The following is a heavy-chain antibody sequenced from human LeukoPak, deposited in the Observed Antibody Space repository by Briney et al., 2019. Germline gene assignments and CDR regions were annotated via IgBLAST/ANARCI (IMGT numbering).Heavy chain of an antibody. D-gene: IGHD3-3*01. J-gene: IGHJ4*02. Sequence: GGSLRLSCAASGFTFSTYAMHWVRRAPGKGLEWVAVISYDGSNKYYADSVKARFTISRDNSKNTLYLQMNSVRPEDTAVYYCAKSADGFWSGYHHPFDYWGQGTLVTVSS. CDR3: AKSADGFWSGYHHPFDY. CDR1: GFTFSTYA. V-gene: IGHV3-30*18. CDR2: ISYDGSNK.